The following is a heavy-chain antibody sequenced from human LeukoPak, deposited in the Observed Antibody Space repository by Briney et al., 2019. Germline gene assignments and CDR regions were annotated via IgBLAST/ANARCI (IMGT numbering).Heavy chain of an antibody. J-gene: IGHJ4*02. V-gene: IGHV3-30*02. CDR3: ARDWGTSSIYLVN. Sequence: PGGSLRLSCAASGFTFSSNGMHWVRQAPGKGLECVAFIQNDGNNKKYADSVKGRFAISRDNSKNTLYLQMNSLRAEDTAVYYWARDWGTSSIYLVNWGQGTLVTVSS. CDR1: GFTFSSNG. CDR2: IQNDGNNK. D-gene: IGHD6-6*01.